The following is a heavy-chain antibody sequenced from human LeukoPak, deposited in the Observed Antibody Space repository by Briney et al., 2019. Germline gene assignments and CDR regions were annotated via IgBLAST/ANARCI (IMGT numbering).Heavy chain of an antibody. J-gene: IGHJ2*01. V-gene: IGHV1-18*01. CDR3: ARDTYGDYHDDWYFDL. CDR2: ISGYNGNI. D-gene: IGHD4-17*01. CDR1: GYSFTSYG. Sequence: GASVKVSCKASGYSFTSYGITWVRQAPGQGLEWMGWISGYNGNIYYAEKFQGRVSMTTDTSTSTAYMELTSLRSDDTAIYYCARDTYGDYHDDWYFDLWGRGTLVTVSS.